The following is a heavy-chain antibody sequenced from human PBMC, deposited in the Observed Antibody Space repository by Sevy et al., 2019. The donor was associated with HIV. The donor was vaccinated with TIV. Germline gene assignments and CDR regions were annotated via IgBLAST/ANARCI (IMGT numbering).Heavy chain of an antibody. Sequence: GGSLRLSCAASGFTFSSFWMHWVRQAPGKGLEWVANIKQDGSEKYYVHSVKGRFTISRDNAKNSLYLQMNSLRAEDTAVYYCAREIGGGNSFWGQGTLVIVSS. CDR2: IKQDGSEK. D-gene: IGHD1-1*01. CDR1: GFTFSSFW. CDR3: AREIGGGNSF. V-gene: IGHV3-7*01. J-gene: IGHJ4*02.